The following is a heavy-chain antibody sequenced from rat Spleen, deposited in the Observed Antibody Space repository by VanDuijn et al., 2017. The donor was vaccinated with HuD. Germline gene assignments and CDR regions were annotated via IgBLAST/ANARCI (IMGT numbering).Heavy chain of an antibody. V-gene: IGHV5-29*01. CDR2: ISYDGSST. Sequence: EVQLVESGGGLVQPGRSLKLSCAASGFSFRDYAMAWVRQAPTKGLEWVATISYDGSSTYYRDSVKGRFTISRDNAKSTLYLQMDSLRSEDMATYYCVRQGYLRDWYFDFWGPGTMVTVSS. CDR1: GFSFRDYA. D-gene: IGHD2-5*01. CDR3: VRQGYLRDWYFDF. J-gene: IGHJ1*01.